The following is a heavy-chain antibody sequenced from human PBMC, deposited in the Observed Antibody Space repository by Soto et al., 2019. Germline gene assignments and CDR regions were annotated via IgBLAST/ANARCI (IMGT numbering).Heavy chain of an antibody. CDR1: GGTFSSYA. Sequence: ASVKVSCKASGGTFSSYAISWVRQAPGQGLEWMGGIIPIFGTANYAQKFQGRVTITADESTSTAYMELSRLRSDDTAVYYCARDREYYAFDIWGQGTMVTVSS. J-gene: IGHJ3*02. V-gene: IGHV1-69*13. CDR3: ARDREYYAFDI. CDR2: IIPIFGTA.